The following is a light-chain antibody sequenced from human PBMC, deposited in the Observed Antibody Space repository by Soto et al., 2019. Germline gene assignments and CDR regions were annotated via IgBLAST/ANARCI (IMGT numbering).Light chain of an antibody. CDR1: QSLLHSNGFNY. CDR2: MGS. V-gene: IGKV2-28*01. CDR3: MQAVQTPWS. Sequence: EIMMTQSPLSLPVTPGEPASISCRSNQSLLHSNGFNYLDWYLQKPGQSPQLLIYMGSNRASGVPDRFSGSGSGTDFTVKISRVEAEDVGVYYCMQAVQTPWSFGQGTKVDFK. J-gene: IGKJ1*01.